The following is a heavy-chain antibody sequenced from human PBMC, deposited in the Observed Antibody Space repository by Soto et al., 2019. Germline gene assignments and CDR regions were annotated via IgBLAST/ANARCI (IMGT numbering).Heavy chain of an antibody. CDR1: GFTFSSYG. V-gene: IGHV3-33*01. Sequence: QVQLVESGGGVVQPGRSLRLPCAASGFTFSSYGIHWVRQAPGKGLEWVALIWYDGSNKYYADSVKGRFTISRDNSKNTLYLQMNSLRAEDTAMYYCARGQGIKDYGLDVWGQGTTVTVS. CDR3: ARGQGIKDYGLDV. D-gene: IGHD6-13*01. CDR2: IWYDGSNK. J-gene: IGHJ6*02.